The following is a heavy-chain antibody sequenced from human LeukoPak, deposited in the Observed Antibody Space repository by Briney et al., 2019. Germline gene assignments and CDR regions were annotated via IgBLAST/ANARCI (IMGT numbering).Heavy chain of an antibody. CDR1: GFTFSSYA. J-gene: IGHJ4*02. CDR2: ISHDGHNI. CDR3: ARRGSAHYFDY. Sequence: GGSLRLSCAASGFTFSSYAMHWVRQAPGKGLEWVAVISHDGHNIYYADSVKGRFTISRDNSKNTLSLQMNSLRAEDTAVYYCARRGSAHYFDYWGQGTLVTVSS. V-gene: IGHV3-30*04. D-gene: IGHD2-15*01.